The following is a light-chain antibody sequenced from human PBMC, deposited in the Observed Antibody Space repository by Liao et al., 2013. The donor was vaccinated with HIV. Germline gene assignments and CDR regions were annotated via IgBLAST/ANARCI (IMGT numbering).Light chain of an antibody. V-gene: IGLV3-1*01. CDR3: QAWDSSKGV. CDR2: QDN. Sequence: SYELTQPPSVSVSPGQTASITCSGDKLGDNFACWYQQKPGQSPVLVIYQDNKRPSGIPERFSGSNSGNTATLTISGTQAMDEADYYCQAWDSSKGVFGTGTKVTVL. J-gene: IGLJ1*01. CDR1: KLGDNF.